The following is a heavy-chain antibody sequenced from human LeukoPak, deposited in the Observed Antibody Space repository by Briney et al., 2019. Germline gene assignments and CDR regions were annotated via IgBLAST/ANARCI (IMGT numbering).Heavy chain of an antibody. Sequence: GRSLRLSCAASGFTFDDYAMHWVRQAPGKGLEWVPGISWNSGSIGYADSVKGRFTISRDNAKNSLYLQMNSLRAEDTALYYCAKDTLYYYDSSGYLSYWGQGTLVTVSS. CDR2: ISWNSGSI. D-gene: IGHD3-22*01. CDR1: GFTFDDYA. V-gene: IGHV3-9*01. J-gene: IGHJ4*02. CDR3: AKDTLYYYDSSGYLSY.